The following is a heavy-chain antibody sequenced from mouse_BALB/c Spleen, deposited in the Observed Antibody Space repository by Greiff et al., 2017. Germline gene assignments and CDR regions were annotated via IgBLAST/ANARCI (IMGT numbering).Heavy chain of an antibody. V-gene: IGHV5-6*01. Sequence: EVQLVESGGDLVKPGGSLNLSCEASGFTFSSYGMSWVRQTPDKRLEWVATISSGGSYTYYPDSVKGRFTISRDNAKNTLYMQRSSLKSEDTAMYYCAKTDYYFDYWGQGTTLTVSS. CDR3: AKTDYYFDY. CDR2: ISSGGSYT. CDR1: GFTFSSYG. J-gene: IGHJ2*01.